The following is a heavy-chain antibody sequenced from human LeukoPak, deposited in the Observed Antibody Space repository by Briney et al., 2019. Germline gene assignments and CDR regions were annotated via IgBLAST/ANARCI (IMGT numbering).Heavy chain of an antibody. D-gene: IGHD6-13*01. CDR3: ARVPPGASSSWYILFDNWFDP. CDR1: GYTFTSYG. CDR2: ISAYNGNT. J-gene: IGHJ5*02. Sequence: ASVKVSCKASGYTFTSYGISWVRQAPGQGLEWMGWISAYNGNTNYAQKLQGRVTMTTYTSTSTAYMELRSLRLDDTAVYYCARVPPGASSSWYILFDNWFDPWGQGTLVTVSS. V-gene: IGHV1-18*01.